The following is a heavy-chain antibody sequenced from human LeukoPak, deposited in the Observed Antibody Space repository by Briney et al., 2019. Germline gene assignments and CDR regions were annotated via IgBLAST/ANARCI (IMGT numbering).Heavy chain of an antibody. CDR1: GFTFSSYS. Sequence: PGGSLRLSCAASGFTFSSYSMNWVRQAPGKGLEWVSYISSSGSTIYYADSVKGRFTISRDNAKNSLYLQMNSLRAEDTAVYYCARGYATMVRGVITTTDYWGQGTLVTVSS. CDR3: ARGYATMVRGVITTTDY. CDR2: ISSSGSTI. D-gene: IGHD3-10*01. V-gene: IGHV3-48*04. J-gene: IGHJ4*02.